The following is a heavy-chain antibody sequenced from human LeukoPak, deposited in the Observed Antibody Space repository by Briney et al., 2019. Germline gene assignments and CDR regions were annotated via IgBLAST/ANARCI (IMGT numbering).Heavy chain of an antibody. Sequence: GGSLRLSCAASGFTFSSYSMNWVRQAPGKGLEWVSYISSSSSTIYYADSVKGRFTISRDNAKNSLYLQMNSLRAEDTAVYYCAREEGSSWYAGSNWFDPWGQGTLVTVSS. CDR1: GFTFSSYS. V-gene: IGHV3-48*01. D-gene: IGHD6-13*01. CDR3: AREEGSSWYAGSNWFDP. CDR2: ISSSSSTI. J-gene: IGHJ5*02.